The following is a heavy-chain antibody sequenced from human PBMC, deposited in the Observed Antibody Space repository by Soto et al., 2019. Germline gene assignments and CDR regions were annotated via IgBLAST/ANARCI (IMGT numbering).Heavy chain of an antibody. CDR2: ITWNSGKI. D-gene: IGHD2-15*01. J-gene: IGHJ4*01. Sequence: GGSLRLSCTASGFTFDDYAMHWVRQGPGRGLEWVSGITWNSGKIAYADSVKGRFTIARDDDNNSLYLQMNSLRPEDTALYYCVKDSYADFHRVLSTAEYFFDYWGHGTRVTVSS. CDR1: GFTFDDYA. V-gene: IGHV3-9*01. CDR3: VKDSYADFHRVLSTAEYFFDY.